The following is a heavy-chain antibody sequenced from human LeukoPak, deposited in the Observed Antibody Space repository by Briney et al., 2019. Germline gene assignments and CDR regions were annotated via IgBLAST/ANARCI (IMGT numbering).Heavy chain of an antibody. D-gene: IGHD3-3*01. CDR1: GGSISSSSYY. J-gene: IGHJ4*02. CDR2: IYYSGST. Sequence: SETLSLTCTVSGGSISSSSYYWGWIRQPPGKGLEWIGSIYYSGSTYYNPSLKSRVTISVDTSKNQFSLKLSSVTAADTAVYYCARGAGGWSGYYDYWGQGTLVTVSS. CDR3: ARGAGGWSGYYDY. V-gene: IGHV4-39*07.